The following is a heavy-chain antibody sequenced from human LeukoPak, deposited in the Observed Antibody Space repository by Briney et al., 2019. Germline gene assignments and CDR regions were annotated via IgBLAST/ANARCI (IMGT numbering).Heavy chain of an antibody. CDR3: ARVDIVTTNYFDP. Sequence: SETLSLTCVVYGESFSGYYWTWLRQPPGKGLEWIGEVNHSGTTTYNPSLKSRVTISVDTSRNHFSLRLSSVTAADTAVYYCARVDIVTTNYFDPWGQGTLVIVSP. CDR2: VNHSGTT. D-gene: IGHD5-12*01. CDR1: GESFSGYY. J-gene: IGHJ5*02. V-gene: IGHV4-34*01.